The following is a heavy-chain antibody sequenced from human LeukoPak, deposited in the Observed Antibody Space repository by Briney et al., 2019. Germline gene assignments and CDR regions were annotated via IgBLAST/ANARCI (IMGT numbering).Heavy chain of an antibody. CDR1: GYSISSGYY. J-gene: IGHJ4*02. D-gene: IGHD4-17*01. V-gene: IGHV4-38-2*01. CDR3: AIMTTVTTIDY. Sequence: PSETLSLTCAVSGYSISSGYYWGWIRQPPGKGLEWIGSIYHSGSTYYNPSLKSRVTISVDTSKNQFSLKLSSVTAADTAVYYCAIMTTVTTIDYWGQGTLATVSS. CDR2: IYHSGST.